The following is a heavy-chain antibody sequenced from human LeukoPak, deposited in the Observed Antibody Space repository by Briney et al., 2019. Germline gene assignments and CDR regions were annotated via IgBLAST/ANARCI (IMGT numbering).Heavy chain of an antibody. D-gene: IGHD3-10*01. CDR3: ARDGPGTAGSDFDY. CDR1: DFTFTSYG. Sequence: GGTLRLSCAASDFTFTSYGMSWVRQAPGKGLEWVSGISASGVNTYYADSVKGRFTISRDNAKTSLYLQMNSLRAEDTAVYYCARDGPGTAGSDFDYWGQGTLVTVSS. V-gene: IGHV3-23*01. J-gene: IGHJ4*02. CDR2: ISASGVNT.